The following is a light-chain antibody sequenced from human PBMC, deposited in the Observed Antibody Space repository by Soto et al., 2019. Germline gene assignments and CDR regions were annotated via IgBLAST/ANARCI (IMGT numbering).Light chain of an antibody. Sequence: EIVLTQSPCTLSLSPGERATLACRASQSVRSNYLAWYQQKPGQAPRLLIYGASSRATGIPDRFSGSGSGTDFTLTISRLEPEDFAVYYCQHYGSSRTFGQGTKVDIK. V-gene: IGKV3-20*01. CDR2: GAS. CDR1: QSVRSNY. J-gene: IGKJ1*01. CDR3: QHYGSSRT.